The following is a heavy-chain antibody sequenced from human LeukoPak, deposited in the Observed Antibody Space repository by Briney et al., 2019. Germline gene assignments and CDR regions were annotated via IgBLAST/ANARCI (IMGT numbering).Heavy chain of an antibody. CDR2: FDPEDGET. CDR3: ATFISLDY. V-gene: IGHV1-24*01. Sequence: ASVKVSCKASGYTFTSYGISWVRQAPGKGLEWMGGFDPEDGETIYAQKFQGRVTMTEDTSTDTAYMELSSLRSEDTAVYYCATFISLDYWGQGTLVTVSS. J-gene: IGHJ4*02. D-gene: IGHD3-10*01. CDR1: GYTFTSYG.